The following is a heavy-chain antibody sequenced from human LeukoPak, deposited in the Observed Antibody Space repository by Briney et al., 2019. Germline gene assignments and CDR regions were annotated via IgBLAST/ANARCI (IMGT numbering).Heavy chain of an antibody. J-gene: IGHJ4*02. CDR2: GHYSGNT. Sequence: SEILSLTCTVSGPSITSYYWNWLRQAPGQGPEWLGYGHYSGNTKYNPPLKSRVTISVDTSKNQFSLRLSSVTAADTAVYLYAKWASDNRAFDLWGQGTLVTVSS. CDR1: GPSITSYY. V-gene: IGHV4-59*08. D-gene: IGHD2-8*01. CDR3: AKWASDNRAFDL.